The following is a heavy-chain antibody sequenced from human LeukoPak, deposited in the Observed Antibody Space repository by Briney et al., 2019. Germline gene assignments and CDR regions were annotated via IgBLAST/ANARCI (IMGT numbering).Heavy chain of an antibody. CDR1: GYTFTSYY. CDR3: ARGYCGGDCSVYWYFDL. V-gene: IGHV1-46*01. J-gene: IGHJ2*01. D-gene: IGHD2-21*02. CDR2: INPRGGST. Sequence: GASVKVSCKASGYTFTSYYMHWVRQAPGQGLEWMGIINPRGGSTSYAQKFQGRVTMTRDMSTSTVYMELSSLRSDDTAVYYCARGYCGGDCSVYWYFDLWGRGTLVTVSS.